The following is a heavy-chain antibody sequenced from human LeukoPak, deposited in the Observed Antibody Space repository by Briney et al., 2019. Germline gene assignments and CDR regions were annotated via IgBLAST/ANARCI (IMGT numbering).Heavy chain of an antibody. J-gene: IGHJ4*02. Sequence: GGSLRLSCAASGFTFSTYWIHWVRQAPGKGLVWISRINTDGSTTSYADSVKGRFTISRDNAKSTLYLQMNSLRVEDTAVYYCAKAGYGGSSTTTYGDHWGQGTLVTVSS. CDR2: INTDGSTT. V-gene: IGHV3-74*01. CDR1: GFTFSTYW. CDR3: AKAGYGGSSTTTYGDH. D-gene: IGHD2-15*01.